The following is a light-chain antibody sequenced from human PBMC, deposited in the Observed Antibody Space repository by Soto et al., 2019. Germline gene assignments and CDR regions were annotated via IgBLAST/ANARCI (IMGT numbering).Light chain of an antibody. Sequence: EIVLTQSPATLSLSPGERATLSCRASQSVSSYLAWYQQKPGQAPRLLIYDASNRATGIPARFSGSGSGTDFPLTISSLEPEDFAVYYCQQYGSSPFTFGPGTKVDIK. J-gene: IGKJ3*01. CDR3: QQYGSSPFT. CDR2: DAS. V-gene: IGKV3-11*01. CDR1: QSVSSY.